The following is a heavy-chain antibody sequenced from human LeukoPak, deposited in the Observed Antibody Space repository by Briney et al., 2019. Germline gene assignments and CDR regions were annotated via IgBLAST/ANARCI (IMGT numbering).Heavy chain of an antibody. CDR1: GFASGCTFSSYA. CDR3: AKAPATGEGYYFYYMDV. Sequence: PGGSLRLSCAASGFASGCTFSSYAMSWVRQAPGKGLEWVASVNGRASTTYYADSVKGRFTISRDNSKNTLYLQMNSLGADDTAVYYCAKAPATGEGYYFYYMDVWGKGTTVTVSS. V-gene: IGHV3-23*01. J-gene: IGHJ6*03. D-gene: IGHD7-27*01. CDR2: VNGRASTT.